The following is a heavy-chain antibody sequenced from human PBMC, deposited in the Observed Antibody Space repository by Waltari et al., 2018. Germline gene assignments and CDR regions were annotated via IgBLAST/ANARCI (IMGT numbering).Heavy chain of an antibody. V-gene: IGHV1-18*01. D-gene: IGHD3-9*01. CDR2: ISAYNGNT. CDR1: GYTFTSYG. CDR3: ARRRGILTAWYYFDY. Sequence: QVQLVQSGAEVKKPGASVKVSCKASGYTFTSYGINWVRQAPGQGLEWMGWISAYNGNTNYAQKLQGRVTLTTDTSTNTAYMELRSLRSDDTAVYYCARRRGILTAWYYFDYWGQGTLVTVSS. J-gene: IGHJ4*02.